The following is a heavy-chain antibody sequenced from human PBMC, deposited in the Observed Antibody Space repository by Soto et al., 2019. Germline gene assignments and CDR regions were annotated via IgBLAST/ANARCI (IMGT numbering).Heavy chain of an antibody. J-gene: IGHJ4*02. CDR1: GFTFCSYG. V-gene: IGHV3-30*03. D-gene: IGHD3-22*01. CDR2: ISYDGSNK. CDR3: ARDIRPEYYDSSGYPPDY. Sequence: LRLSCAASGFTFCSYGMHWVRQAPGKGLEWVAVISYDGSNKYYADSAKGRFTISRDNSKNTLYLQMNSLRAEDTAVCYCARDIRPEYYDSSGYPPDYWRQGTLVTVSS.